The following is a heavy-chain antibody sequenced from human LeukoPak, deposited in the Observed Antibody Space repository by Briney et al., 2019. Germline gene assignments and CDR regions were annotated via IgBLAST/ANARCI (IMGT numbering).Heavy chain of an antibody. CDR1: GFTFNIYA. Sequence: GGSLRLSCAASGFTFNIYAMHWVRQAPGKGLEWVAVISYDGSKTYYADSVKGRFTISRDNSKNTLYLQMNTLRAEDTALYYCARTMYITGSSDFDYWGQGTLVTVSS. V-gene: IGHV3-30-3*01. CDR2: ISYDGSKT. J-gene: IGHJ4*02. CDR3: ARTMYITGSSDFDY. D-gene: IGHD1-26*01.